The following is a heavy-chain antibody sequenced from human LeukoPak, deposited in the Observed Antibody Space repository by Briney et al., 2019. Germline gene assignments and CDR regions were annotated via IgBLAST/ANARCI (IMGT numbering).Heavy chain of an antibody. D-gene: IGHD3-22*01. Sequence: ASVKVSCKAFGYTFTSHWMHWVRQAPGQGFEWMGIINPGSGTTNYAQKFQERVTITRDMSTSTAYMELSSLRSEDTAVYYGAASPDYYDSSGYSYYFDYWGQGTLVTVSS. V-gene: IGHV1-46*01. CDR2: INPGSGTT. CDR1: GYTFTSHW. J-gene: IGHJ4*02. CDR3: AASPDYYDSSGYSYYFDY.